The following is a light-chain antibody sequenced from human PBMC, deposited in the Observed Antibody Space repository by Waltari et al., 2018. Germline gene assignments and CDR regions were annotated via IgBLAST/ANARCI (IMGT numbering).Light chain of an antibody. CDR3: GTWDSSLSGAV. CDR1: SPNIGNNY. V-gene: IGLV1-51*02. CDR2: EAS. J-gene: IGLJ7*01. Sequence: QSVLTQPPSVSAAPGQRVTISCSGGSPNIGNNYVSWYRQFPGTAPKLLIYEASERPSGIPGRFSGSKSGTSATLDITGLQAGDEADYYCGTWDSSLSGAVFGGGTHLTVL.